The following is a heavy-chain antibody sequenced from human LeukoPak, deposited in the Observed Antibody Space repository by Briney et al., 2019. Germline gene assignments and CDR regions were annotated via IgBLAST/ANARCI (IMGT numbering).Heavy chain of an antibody. D-gene: IGHD6-6*01. CDR1: GYTFTGYY. CDR2: INPNSGGT. Sequence: GASVKVSCKASGYTFTGYYMHWVRQAPGQGLEWMGRINPNSGGTNYAQKFQGRVTMTRDTSISTAYMELSRLRSDDTAVYYCARRPRYSSYAVSDWFDPWGQGTLVTVSS. CDR3: ARRPRYSSYAVSDWFDP. V-gene: IGHV1-2*06. J-gene: IGHJ5*02.